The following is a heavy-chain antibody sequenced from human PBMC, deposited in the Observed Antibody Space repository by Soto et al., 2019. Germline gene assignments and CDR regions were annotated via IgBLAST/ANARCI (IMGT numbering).Heavy chain of an antibody. V-gene: IGHV1-69*13. D-gene: IGHD3-3*01. CDR2: IIPIFGTA. CDR3: ARPFWSGPTYYYGMDV. J-gene: IGHJ6*02. CDR1: GGTFSSYA. Sequence: GASVKVSCKASGGTFSSYAISWVRQAPGQGLEWMGGIIPIFGTANYAQKFQGRVTITADESTSTAYMELSSLRSEDTAVYYCARPFWSGPTYYYGMDVWGQGTTVTVSS.